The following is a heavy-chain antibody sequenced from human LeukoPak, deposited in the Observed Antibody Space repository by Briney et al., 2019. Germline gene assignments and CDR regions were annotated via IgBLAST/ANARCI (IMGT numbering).Heavy chain of an antibody. CDR2: IYSGGST. D-gene: IGHD1-14*01. CDR3: ARDWPTYGTHLY. Sequence: GGSLRLSCAASGFTVSSNYMSWVRQAPGKGLEWVSVIYSGGSTYYADSVKGRFTISRDNSKNTLYLQMNSLRADDTAVYYCARDWPTYGTHLYWGQGTLVTVSS. CDR1: GFTVSSNY. V-gene: IGHV3-53*01. J-gene: IGHJ4*02.